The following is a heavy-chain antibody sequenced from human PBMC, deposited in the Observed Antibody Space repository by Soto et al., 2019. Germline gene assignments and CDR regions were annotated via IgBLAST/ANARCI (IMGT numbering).Heavy chain of an antibody. Sequence: QVQLVQSGAEVKQPGASVKLSCQASGYIFIHCFMHWVRQAPGQGLEWMGGINPSSGTTTYAQKFQGRVTVTRDTSTSTVYMELSSLGSGDTAMYYCARSLGETTSLFDYWGQGSLVTVSA. CDR3: ARSLGETTSLFDY. CDR1: GYIFIHCF. V-gene: IGHV1-46*01. CDR2: INPSSGTT. D-gene: IGHD1-26*01. J-gene: IGHJ4*02.